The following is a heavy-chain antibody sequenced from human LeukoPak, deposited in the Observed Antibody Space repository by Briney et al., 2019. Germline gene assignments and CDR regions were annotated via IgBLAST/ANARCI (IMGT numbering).Heavy chain of an antibody. CDR2: INPNGGST. V-gene: IGHV1-46*01. D-gene: IGHD3-16*01. CDR3: ARERRAWGEDF. Sequence: ASVKVSCKASGYTFTNYYIHWVRQAPGQGLEWVGLINPNGGSTGYAQRFQGRVTVTTDTSTSTVYVELNSLGSEDTAVYYCARERRAWGEDFWGQGTLVTVSS. CDR1: GYTFTNYY. J-gene: IGHJ4*02.